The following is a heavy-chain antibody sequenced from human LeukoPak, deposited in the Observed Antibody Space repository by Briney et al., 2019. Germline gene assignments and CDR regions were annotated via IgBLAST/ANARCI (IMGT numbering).Heavy chain of an antibody. J-gene: IGHJ4*02. CDR3: ARANNLNYDFWSGYYY. Sequence: GASVKVSCKASGYTFTSYGISWVRQAPGQGLEWMGWISAYNGNTNYAQKLQGRVTMTTDTSTSTAYMELRSLRPDDTAVYYCARANNLNYDFWSGYYYWGQGTLVTVSS. V-gene: IGHV1-18*01. CDR1: GYTFTSYG. D-gene: IGHD3-3*01. CDR2: ISAYNGNT.